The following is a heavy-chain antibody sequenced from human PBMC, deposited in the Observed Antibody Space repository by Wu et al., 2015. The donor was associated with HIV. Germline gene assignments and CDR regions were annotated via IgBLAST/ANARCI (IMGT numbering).Heavy chain of an antibody. CDR1: GGTFSSYA. CDR2: IIPIFGTA. CDR3: ARNPMLADAGLYYFDY. D-gene: IGHD3-10*02. V-gene: IGHV1-69*05. J-gene: IGHJ4*02. Sequence: QVQLVQSGAEVKKPGSSVKVSCKASGGTFSSYAISWVRQAPGQGLEWMGGIIPIFGTANYAQKFQGRVTITTDESTSTAYMELSSLRSEDTAVYYCARNPMLADAGLYYFDYWGTGSWSPSPQ.